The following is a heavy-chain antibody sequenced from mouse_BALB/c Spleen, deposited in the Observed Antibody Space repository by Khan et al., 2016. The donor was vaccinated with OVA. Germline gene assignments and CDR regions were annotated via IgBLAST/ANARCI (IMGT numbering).Heavy chain of an antibody. D-gene: IGHD2-14*01. CDR2: INPSTNYT. CDR1: GYTFTSYT. V-gene: IGHV1-4*01. CDR3: VREGAYDRSDGWFAY. J-gene: IGHJ3*01. Sequence: VQLQQSGAELARPGASVKMSCKASGYTFTSYTMHWVRQRPGQALEWIGHINPSTNYTNYNQNFKDKAALIVDKSSSTAYMQLSSLTSEDSAAFYGVREGAYDRSDGWFAYWGQGTLVTVSA.